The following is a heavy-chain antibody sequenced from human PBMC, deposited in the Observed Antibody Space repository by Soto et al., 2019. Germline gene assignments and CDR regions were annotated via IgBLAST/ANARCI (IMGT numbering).Heavy chain of an antibody. D-gene: IGHD1-26*01. CDR1: GYTFTSYY. Sequence: ASVKVSCKASGYTFTSYYMHWVRQAPGQGLEWVGIINPSGGSTSYAQKFQGRVTMTRDTSTSTVYMELSSLRSEDTAVYYCARDLDRIVGATDYYYYGMDVWGQGTTVTVSS. CDR3: ARDLDRIVGATDYYYYGMDV. V-gene: IGHV1-46*01. CDR2: INPSGGST. J-gene: IGHJ6*02.